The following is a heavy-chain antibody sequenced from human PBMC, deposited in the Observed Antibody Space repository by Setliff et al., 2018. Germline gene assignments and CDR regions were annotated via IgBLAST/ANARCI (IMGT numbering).Heavy chain of an antibody. D-gene: IGHD6-13*01. CDR3: AKGGQQVAPDGRWFDP. J-gene: IGHJ5*02. CDR2: MGAGGDT. CDR1: GFNFRSYA. V-gene: IGHV3-23*01. Sequence: PGGSLRLSCAASGFNFRSYAMTWVRQAPGHGLEWVSTMGAGGDTYYADSVKGRFTISRDNSKNTLYLQMSSLRDDDTAVNYCAKGGQQVAPDGRWFDPWGQGSLVTVSS.